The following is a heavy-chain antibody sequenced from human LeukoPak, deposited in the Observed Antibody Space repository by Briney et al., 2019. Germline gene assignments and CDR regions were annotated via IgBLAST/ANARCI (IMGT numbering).Heavy chain of an antibody. D-gene: IGHD3-3*01. CDR3: ARGRTIFGVANNWFDP. CDR2: MNPNSGNT. J-gene: IGHJ5*02. Sequence: ASVKVSCKASGYTFTSYDINWVRQATGQGLEWMGWMNPNSGNTGFAQKFQGGVTMTRNTSISTAYMELSSLRPEDTAVYYCARGRTIFGVANNWFDPWGQGTLVTVSS. V-gene: IGHV1-8*01. CDR1: GYTFTSYD.